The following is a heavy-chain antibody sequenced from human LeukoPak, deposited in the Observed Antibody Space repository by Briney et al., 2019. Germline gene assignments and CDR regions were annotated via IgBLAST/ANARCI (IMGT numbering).Heavy chain of an antibody. D-gene: IGHD4-11*01. CDR2: ISAGGATI. CDR3: ATPTVTTLRHY. Sequence: PGGSLRLSCAVSGFTFSDYNMKWVRQAPGRGLEWVLYISAGGATIYYADSVKGRFTISRDNAKNSLYLQMNSLRVEDTAVYYCATPTVTTLRHYWGQGTLVTVSS. J-gene: IGHJ4*02. V-gene: IGHV3-48*01. CDR1: GFTFSDYN.